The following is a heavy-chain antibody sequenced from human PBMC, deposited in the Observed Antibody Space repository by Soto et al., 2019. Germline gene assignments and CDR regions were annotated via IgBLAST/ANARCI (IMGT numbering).Heavy chain of an antibody. CDR1: GGSISSYY. Sequence: SETLSLTCTVSGGSISSYYWSWIRQPPGKGLEWIGYIYYSGSTNYNPSLKSRVTISVDTSKNQFSLKLSSVTAADTAVYYCARPWADDTWTDAFDIWGQGTMVTVSS. V-gene: IGHV4-59*01. CDR2: IYYSGST. D-gene: IGHD1-26*01. CDR3: ARPWADDTWTDAFDI. J-gene: IGHJ3*02.